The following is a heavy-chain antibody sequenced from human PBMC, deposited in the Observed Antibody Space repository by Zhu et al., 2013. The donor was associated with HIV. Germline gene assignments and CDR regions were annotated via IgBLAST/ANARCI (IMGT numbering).Heavy chain of an antibody. V-gene: IGHV1-18*01. CDR1: GYTFNTHG. J-gene: IGHJ6*03. Sequence: QVQLVQSGAEVKKPGASVKVSCKASGYTFNTHGINWVRQAPGQGLEWMGWISAYNGNTNYAQKLQGRVTMITDTSTSTAYMELRSLRSDDTALYYCARGPVEPAATAIYYYMDVWARGTAVTVSS. CDR3: ARGPVEPAATAIYYYMDV. CDR2: ISAYNGNT. D-gene: IGHD2-2*01.